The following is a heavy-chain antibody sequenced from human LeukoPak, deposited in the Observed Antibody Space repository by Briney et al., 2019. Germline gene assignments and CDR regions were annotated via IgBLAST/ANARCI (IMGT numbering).Heavy chain of an antibody. CDR2: INHNGNVN. Sequence: GGSLRLSCAASGFTFSSYWMNWARQAPGKGLEWVASINHNGNVNYYVDSAKGRFTISRDNAKNSLYLQMSNLRAEDTAVYFCARGGGLDVWGQGATVTVSS. D-gene: IGHD3-16*01. J-gene: IGHJ6*02. CDR1: GFTFSSYW. V-gene: IGHV3-7*03. CDR3: ARGGGLDV.